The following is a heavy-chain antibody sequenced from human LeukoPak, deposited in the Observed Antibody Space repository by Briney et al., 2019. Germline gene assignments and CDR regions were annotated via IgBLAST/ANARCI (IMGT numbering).Heavy chain of an antibody. D-gene: IGHD5-24*01. CDR2: ISGSGHST. V-gene: IGHV3-23*01. Sequence: GGSLRLSCAASGFTFSSYAMSWVRQAPGEGLEWVSSISGSGHSTYYADSVKGRFTISRDNSKNTLYLQMNSLRAEDTAVYYCAKDPVEMAAISYFGYWGQGTLVTVSS. CDR1: GFTFSSYA. CDR3: AKDPVEMAAISYFGY. J-gene: IGHJ4*02.